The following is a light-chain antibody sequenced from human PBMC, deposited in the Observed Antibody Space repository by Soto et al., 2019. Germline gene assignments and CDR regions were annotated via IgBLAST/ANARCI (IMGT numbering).Light chain of an antibody. V-gene: IGLV2-8*01. J-gene: IGLJ1*01. Sequence: QSALTQPPSASGSPGQSVTISCTGTSSDVGGYNYVSWSQQHPGKAPKLMIYEVSKRPSGVPDRFSGSKSGNTASLTVSGLQAEDEADYYCSSYAGSNNPPYVFGTGTKVTVL. CDR1: SSDVGGYNY. CDR2: EVS. CDR3: SSYAGSNNPPYV.